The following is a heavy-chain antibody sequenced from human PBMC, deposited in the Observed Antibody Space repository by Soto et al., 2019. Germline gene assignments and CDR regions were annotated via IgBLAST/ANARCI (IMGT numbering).Heavy chain of an antibody. CDR2: MNPHSGDT. J-gene: IGHJ4*02. D-gene: IGHD2-2*01. V-gene: IGHV1-8*01. Sequence: QVKLVQSGAEVKKPGASVKVSCKASGYTFVNYEINWVRQATGQGLEWLGWMNPHSGDTFYAPNFQGRVTMTRNTSRTTAYMEMNSLQSDDAAVYYCARQPAMDYWGQGNRVTVSS. CDR3: ARQPAMDY. CDR1: GYTFVNYE.